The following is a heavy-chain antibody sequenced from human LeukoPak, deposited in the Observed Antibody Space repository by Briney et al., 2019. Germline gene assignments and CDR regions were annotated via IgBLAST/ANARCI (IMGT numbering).Heavy chain of an antibody. CDR1: GGTFSSYA. CDR2: IIPILGIA. J-gene: IGHJ6*02. V-gene: IGHV1-69*04. Sequence: SVKVSCKASGGTFSSYAISWVRQAPGQGLEWMGRIIPILGIANYAQKFQGRVTIAADKSTSTAYMELSSLRSEDTAVYYCARKWDYYYGMDVWGQGTTVTVSS. CDR3: ARKWDYYYGMDV. D-gene: IGHD2-8*01.